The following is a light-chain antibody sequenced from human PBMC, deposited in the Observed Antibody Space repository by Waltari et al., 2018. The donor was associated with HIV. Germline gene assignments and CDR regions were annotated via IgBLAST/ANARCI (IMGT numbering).Light chain of an antibody. CDR1: RNIGGN. J-gene: IGKJ1*01. Sequence: EMVMTQSPATLSVFPGETATLSCRAARNIGGNLAWYQQTPGQAPRLLICGASSRPAYLPARFSGRGFGTDFSLTISTLQPEDAAIYYCQQYLDWPAWTFGQGTKVEV. CDR2: GAS. V-gene: IGKV3D-15*01. CDR3: QQYLDWPAWT.